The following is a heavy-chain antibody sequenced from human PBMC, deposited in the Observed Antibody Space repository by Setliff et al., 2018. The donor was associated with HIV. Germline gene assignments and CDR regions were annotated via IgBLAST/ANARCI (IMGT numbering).Heavy chain of an antibody. J-gene: IGHJ5*02. V-gene: IGHV1-58*02. CDR3: ARRRTDSVSWYDSEFDP. CDR2: IVVGSGNT. D-gene: IGHD6-13*01. CDR1: GFSFTSSA. Sequence: VASVKVSCKASGFSFTSSAMQWVRQARGQRLEWIGWIVVGSGNTNYAQKFQERVTISRDTSTSTAYMELSSLRSDDTAVYYCARRRTDSVSWYDSEFDPWGQGTLVTV.